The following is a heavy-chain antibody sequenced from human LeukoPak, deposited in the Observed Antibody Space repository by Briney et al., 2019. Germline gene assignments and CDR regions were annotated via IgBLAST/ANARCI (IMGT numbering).Heavy chain of an antibody. CDR3: ANFWSSIAAAGLPRIGYFQH. CDR1: GGSFSGYY. J-gene: IGHJ1*01. V-gene: IGHV4-34*01. Sequence: SDTLSLTCAVYGGSFSGYYWSWIRQPPEKGLEWIGEINHSGSTNYNPSLKSRVTISVDTSKNQFSLKLSSVTAADTAMYYCANFWSSIAAAGLPRIGYFQHWGQGTLVTVSS. D-gene: IGHD6-13*01. CDR2: INHSGST.